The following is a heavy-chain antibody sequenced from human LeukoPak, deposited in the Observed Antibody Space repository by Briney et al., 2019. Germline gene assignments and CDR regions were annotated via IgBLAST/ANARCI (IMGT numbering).Heavy chain of an antibody. J-gene: IGHJ5*02. CDR2: INPSGGNT. D-gene: IGHD4-17*01. CDR3: ARNSLYGDYGDWFDP. Sequence: ASVKVSCKASGYTFTSYYMHWVRQAPGQGLEWMGIINPSGGNTSYAQKFQGRVTMTRDTSTSTVYMELSSLRSEDTAVYYCARNSLYGDYGDWFDPWGQGTLVTVSS. V-gene: IGHV1-46*01. CDR1: GYTFTSYY.